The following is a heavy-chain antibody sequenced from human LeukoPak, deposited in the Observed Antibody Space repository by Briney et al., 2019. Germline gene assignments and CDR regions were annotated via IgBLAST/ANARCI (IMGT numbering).Heavy chain of an antibody. D-gene: IGHD3-22*01. CDR3: ARGKGGYYDSSGYLGDFDY. CDR1: GFTFSSYA. CDR2: ISGSGGST. V-gene: IGHV3-23*01. Sequence: GGSLRLSCAASGFTFSSYAMSWVRQAPGKGLEWVSAISGSGGSTYYADSVKGRFTISRDNSKNTLYLQMNSLRAEDTAVYYCARGKGGYYDSSGYLGDFDYWGQGTLVTVSS. J-gene: IGHJ4*02.